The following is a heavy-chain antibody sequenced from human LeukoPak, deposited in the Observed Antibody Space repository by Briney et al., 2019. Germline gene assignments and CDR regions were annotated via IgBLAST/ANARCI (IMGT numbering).Heavy chain of an antibody. J-gene: IGHJ6*02. CDR1: GFTFSAWP. Sequence: QAGGPRKLPGAAPGFTFSAWPWHGSGRASGKGRGGLGGIRNKVDGYATVYAASVKGRFTISRDDSKNTAYLQMNSLKTEDTAVYYCTRDQWEPLFNYYYGMDVWGQGTTVTVSS. V-gene: IGHV3-73*01. CDR3: TRDQWEPLFNYYYGMDV. CDR2: IRNKVDGYAT. D-gene: IGHD1-26*01.